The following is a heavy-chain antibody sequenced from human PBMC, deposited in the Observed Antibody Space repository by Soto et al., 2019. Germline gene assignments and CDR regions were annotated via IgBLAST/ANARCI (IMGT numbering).Heavy chain of an antibody. J-gene: IGHJ5*02. V-gene: IGHV4-38-2*01. D-gene: IGHD3-22*01. CDR1: CYSIISGYY. CDR3: ARAYYYEVAGWFDP. CDR2: IYRSGNT. Sequence: SETLSLTCAFSCYSIISGYYWGWIRQPPGKGLEWIGSIYRSGNTYYNPSLKSRVTISVDTSKNQFSLKLSSVTAADTAVYSCARAYYYEVAGWFDPWGPGTLVTVSS.